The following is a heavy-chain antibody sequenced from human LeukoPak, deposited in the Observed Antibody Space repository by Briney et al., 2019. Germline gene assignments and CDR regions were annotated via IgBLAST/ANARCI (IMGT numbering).Heavy chain of an antibody. J-gene: IGHJ5*02. D-gene: IGHD3-16*01. Sequence: PGGSLRLSCVASGFTFSSYGMSWLRQAPGQGLEWVSAISGNAADTFYADSVKGRFTISRDNSKNTLYLQMKSLRVEDTALYHCAKMGGVSESNARTFDPWGQGTLVTVSS. CDR1: GFTFSSYG. V-gene: IGHV3-23*01. CDR2: ISGNAADT. CDR3: AKMGGVSESNARTFDP.